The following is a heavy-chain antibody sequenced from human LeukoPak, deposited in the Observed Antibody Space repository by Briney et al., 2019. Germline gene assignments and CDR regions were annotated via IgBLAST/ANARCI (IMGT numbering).Heavy chain of an antibody. CDR2: TKSKTAGWTT. CDR3: TTYRRSYDVWSGSDIDY. J-gene: IGHJ4*02. Sequence: WGSLRLSCAASGFTFSNARMSRLRPAPGQGLEWVGRTKSKTAGWTTDYAAPVEGRFTISRDDSKNTLYLQMNSLKTEDKAVYYCTTYRRSYDVWSGSDIDYWGQGTLVTVS. D-gene: IGHD3-3*01. CDR1: GFTFSNAR. V-gene: IGHV3-15*01.